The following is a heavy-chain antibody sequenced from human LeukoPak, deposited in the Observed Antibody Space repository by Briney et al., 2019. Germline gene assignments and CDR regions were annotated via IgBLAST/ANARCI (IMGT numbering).Heavy chain of an antibody. CDR1: GFTFTISA. CDR3: ASWGDCGGDCYTYYGMDV. J-gene: IGHJ6*02. Sequence: SVTVSCKASGFTFTISAMQWVRQARGQRLEWIGWIVVGSGNTNYAQKFQERVTITRDMSTSTAYMELSSLRSEDTAVYYCASWGDCGGDCYTYYGMDVWGQGTTVTVSS. V-gene: IGHV1-58*02. D-gene: IGHD2-21*02. CDR2: IVVGSGNT.